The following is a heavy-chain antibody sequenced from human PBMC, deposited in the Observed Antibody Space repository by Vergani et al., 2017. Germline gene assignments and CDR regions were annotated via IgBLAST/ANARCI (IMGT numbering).Heavy chain of an antibody. CDR2: IYRTGRT. CDR3: AIRSGIVYDIFSGTQYFFDF. D-gene: IGHD3-9*01. Sequence: QVQLQESCPGLVKPSETLSLTCAVSGFSIDNGYYWDWIRQPPGKGLEWIGSIYRTGRTHFNPSLKSRVTISVDTSNNHFSLRLNSLTAADTAVYYCAIRSGIVYDIFSGTQYFFDFWGQGTLVTVSS. J-gene: IGHJ4*02. CDR1: GFSIDNGYY. V-gene: IGHV4-38-2*01.